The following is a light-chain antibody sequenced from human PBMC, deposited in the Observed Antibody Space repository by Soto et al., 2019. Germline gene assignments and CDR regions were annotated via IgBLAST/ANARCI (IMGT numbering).Light chain of an antibody. CDR3: QSFDANSQV. CDR2: EDN. CDR1: SGSIASNF. V-gene: IGLV6-57*01. J-gene: IGLJ3*02. Sequence: NFMLTQPHSVSESPGKTVTISCTRSSGSIASNFVQWYRQRPGSSPTTVIYEDNQRPSGVPDRFSGSIDSSSNSASLTISGLQTEDEADYYCQSFDANSQVFGGGT.